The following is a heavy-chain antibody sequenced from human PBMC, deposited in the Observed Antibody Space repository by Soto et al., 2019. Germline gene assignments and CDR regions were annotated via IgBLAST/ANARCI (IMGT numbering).Heavy chain of an antibody. V-gene: IGHV3-30-3*01. CDR3: ARDTYDSSGYPAR. CDR1: GFTFSSYA. J-gene: IGHJ4*02. CDR2: ISYDGSKK. D-gene: IGHD3-22*01. Sequence: QVQLVESGGGVVQPGRSLRLSCAASGFTFSSYAMHVVRQAPGKGLEWVAVISYDGSKKYYADSVKGRFTISRDNSKNTLYLQMNSLRAEDTAVYYCARDTYDSSGYPARWGQGTLVTVSS.